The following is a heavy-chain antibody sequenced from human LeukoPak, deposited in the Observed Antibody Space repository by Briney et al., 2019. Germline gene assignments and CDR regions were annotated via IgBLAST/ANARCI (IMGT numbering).Heavy chain of an antibody. CDR2: IRSKANSYAT. D-gene: IGHD3-10*01. V-gene: IGHV3-73*01. J-gene: IGHJ4*02. CDR3: TRTYYYGSGYFDY. Sequence: GGSLRLSCAASGFTFSGSAMHWVRQASGKGLGWVGRIRSKANSYATAYAASVKGRFTISRDDSKNTAYLQMNSLRSDDTAVYFCTRTYYYGSGYFDYWGQGTLVTVSS. CDR1: GFTFSGSA.